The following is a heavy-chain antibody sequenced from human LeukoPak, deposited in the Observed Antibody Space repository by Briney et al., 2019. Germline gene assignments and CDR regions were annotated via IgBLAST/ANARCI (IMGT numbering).Heavy chain of an antibody. J-gene: IGHJ5*02. Sequence: SQTLSLTCTASGRSISSGDYYWNWIRQPPGKGLEWIGYIYYSGDTYYNASLKRRVTISVDTSKNQFSLKLSSVTAADTAVYYCAREVIGSGWFDPWGQGTLVTVSS. CDR3: AREVIGSGWFDP. D-gene: IGHD3-22*01. CDR2: IYYSGDT. V-gene: IGHV4-30-4*01. CDR1: GRSISSGDYY.